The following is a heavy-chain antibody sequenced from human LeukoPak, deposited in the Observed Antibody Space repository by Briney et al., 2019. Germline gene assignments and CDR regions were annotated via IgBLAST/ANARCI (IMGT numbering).Heavy chain of an antibody. Sequence: GGSLRLSCAASGFTFSSYWMHWVRQAPGKGLVWVSRINSDMSTTTYADSVKGRFTISRDNAKNTLYLQMNSLRAEDTAVYYCARAGRGLRYFDWLTYDYWGQGTLVTVSS. CDR3: ARAGRGLRYFDWLTYDY. D-gene: IGHD3-9*01. J-gene: IGHJ4*02. V-gene: IGHV3-74*01. CDR2: INSDMSTT. CDR1: GFTFSSYW.